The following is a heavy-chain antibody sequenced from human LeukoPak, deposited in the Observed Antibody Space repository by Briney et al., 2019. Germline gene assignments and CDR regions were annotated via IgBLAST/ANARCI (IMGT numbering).Heavy chain of an antibody. CDR1: GYTFTGYY. Sequence: ASVKVSCKGSGYTFTGYYMHWVRQAPGQGLEWMGWINPNSGGTNYAQKFQGRVTMTRDTSISTAYMELSRLRSDDTAVYYCARDYYDSSGYPDYWYFDLWGRGTLVTVSS. CDR2: INPNSGGT. V-gene: IGHV1-2*02. J-gene: IGHJ2*01. D-gene: IGHD3-22*01. CDR3: ARDYYDSSGYPDYWYFDL.